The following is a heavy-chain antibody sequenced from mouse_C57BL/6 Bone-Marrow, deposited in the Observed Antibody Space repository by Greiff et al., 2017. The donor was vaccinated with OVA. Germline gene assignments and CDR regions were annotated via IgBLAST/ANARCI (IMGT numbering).Heavy chain of an antibody. J-gene: IGHJ4*01. CDR1: GYTFTSYG. CDR2: IYPRSGNT. CDR3: AKYSFYAMDY. D-gene: IGHD2-12*01. V-gene: IGHV1-81*01. Sequence: QVQLQQSGAELARPGASVKLSCKASGYTFTSYGISWVKQRTGQGLEWIGEIYPRSGNTYYNEKFKGKATLTADKSSSTAYLELRSLTSEDSAVYFCAKYSFYAMDYWGQGTSVTVSS.